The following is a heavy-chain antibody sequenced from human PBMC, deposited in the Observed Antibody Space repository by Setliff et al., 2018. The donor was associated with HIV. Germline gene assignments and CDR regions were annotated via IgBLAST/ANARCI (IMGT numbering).Heavy chain of an antibody. J-gene: IGHJ4*02. V-gene: IGHV3-23*01. CDR2: ISGSGDNK. Sequence: GGSLRLSCAASGFTFRSSDMSWVRQAPGKGLEWVSTISGSGDNKYYADSVKGRFIISRDNSKNTLYLQMNSLRAEDTAAYYCAKDPSSWELRATYFDYWGQGTLVTVSS. D-gene: IGHD1-7*01. CDR3: AKDPSSWELRATYFDY. CDR1: GFTFRSSD.